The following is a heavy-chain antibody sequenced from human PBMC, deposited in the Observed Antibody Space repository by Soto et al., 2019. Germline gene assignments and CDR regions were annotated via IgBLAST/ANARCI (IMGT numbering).Heavy chain of an antibody. Sequence: PGGSLRLSCVVSGFIVSSSHMIWVRQAPGKGLEGVSILYNHGKTNYVDSVKGRFTITRDNSKNTVYLQMNSLRVEGTAVYYCARLTEAERHWGQGALVTVSS. CDR3: ARLTEAERH. V-gene: IGHV3-53*01. D-gene: IGHD1-1*01. J-gene: IGHJ4*02. CDR1: GFIVSSSH. CDR2: LYNHGKT.